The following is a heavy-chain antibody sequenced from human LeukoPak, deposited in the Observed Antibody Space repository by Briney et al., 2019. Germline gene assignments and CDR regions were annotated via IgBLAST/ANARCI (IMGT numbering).Heavy chain of an antibody. D-gene: IGHD3-3*01. Sequence: GGSLRLSCAASGFTFSSYSMNWVRQTPGKGLEWVSSISTSSSYIYYADSVKGRFTICRDNAKNSLYLQMNSLRVKDTAVYYCARAGAIQRSFDYWGQGTLVTVSS. J-gene: IGHJ4*02. V-gene: IGHV3-21*01. CDR1: GFTFSSYS. CDR2: ISTSSSYI. CDR3: ARAGAIQRSFDY.